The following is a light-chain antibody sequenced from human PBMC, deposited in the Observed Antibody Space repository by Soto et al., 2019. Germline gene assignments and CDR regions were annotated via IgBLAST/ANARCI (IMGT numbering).Light chain of an antibody. J-gene: IGKJ1*01. CDR3: HQYGSSPQT. CDR1: QSVSRTY. CDR2: GAS. Sequence: EIVLTQSPGTLSLSPGERATLSCRASQSVSRTYLAWYQQKPGQAPRLLIYGASSRATGIPDRFSGSGYGTDFTLTISRLAPEDFAVYYCHQYGSSPQTFGQGTKVEIK. V-gene: IGKV3-20*01.